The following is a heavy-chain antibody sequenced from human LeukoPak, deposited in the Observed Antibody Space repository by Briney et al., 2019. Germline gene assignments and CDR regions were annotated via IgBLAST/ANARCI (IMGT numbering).Heavy chain of an antibody. V-gene: IGHV1-2*02. Sequence: ASVKVSCKASGYTFTVYYMHWVRQAPGQGLEWMGWINPNSGGTNYAQKFQGRVTMTRDTSISTAYMELSRLRSDDTAVYYCARTGYSSGWYPFDYWGQGTLVTVSS. D-gene: IGHD6-19*01. CDR1: GYTFTVYY. CDR3: ARTGYSSGWYPFDY. J-gene: IGHJ4*02. CDR2: INPNSGGT.